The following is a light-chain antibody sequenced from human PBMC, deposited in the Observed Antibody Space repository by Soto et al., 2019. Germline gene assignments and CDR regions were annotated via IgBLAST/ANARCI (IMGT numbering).Light chain of an antibody. CDR2: DVS. J-gene: IGLJ3*02. CDR1: SSDVGGYNY. CDR3: SSYTSSSTPW. V-gene: IGLV2-14*01. Sequence: QSALTQPASVSGSPGQSITISCTGTSSDVGGYNYVSWYQQHPGKAPKLMIYDVSNRPSGVSNRFSGSKSGNTASLTTSGLQAEDEADYYCSSYTSSSTPWFGGGTKVTVL.